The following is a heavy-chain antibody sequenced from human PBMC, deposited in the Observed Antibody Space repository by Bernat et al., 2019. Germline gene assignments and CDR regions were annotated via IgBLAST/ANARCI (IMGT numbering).Heavy chain of an antibody. V-gene: IGHV4-31*03. Sequence: QVQLQESGPGLVKPSQTLSLTCTVSGGSISSGGYYWSWIRQHPGKGLEWIAYIYYSGSTYYNPSLKSRVSMSVDTSKNQFSLKLSSVTAADTAIYYCASASVRAAAGTEARNAFDIWGQGTMVTVSS. J-gene: IGHJ3*02. CDR3: ASASVRAAAGTEARNAFDI. CDR2: IYYSGST. CDR1: GGSISSGGYY. D-gene: IGHD6-13*01.